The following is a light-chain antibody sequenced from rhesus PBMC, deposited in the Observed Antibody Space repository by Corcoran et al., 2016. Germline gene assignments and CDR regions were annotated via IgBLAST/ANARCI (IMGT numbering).Light chain of an antibody. CDR2: DVS. J-gene: IGLJ1*01. V-gene: IGLV2-23*01. CDR1: SSDIGGYNY. CDR3: SSYVGSNTFI. Sequence: QAALTQPPSVSGSPGQSVTISCTGTSSDIGGYNYVSWYQQHPGKAPKLMIYDVSKRPSGVSDRFSGAKSGNTASLTISGLQAEDEADEDCSSYVGSNTFIFGAVTRVTVL.